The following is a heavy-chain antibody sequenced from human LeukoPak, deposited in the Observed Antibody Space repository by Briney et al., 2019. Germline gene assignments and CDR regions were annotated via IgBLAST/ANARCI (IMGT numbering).Heavy chain of an antibody. CDR3: ARGIAVAGKRNGGYYYYYMDV. CDR1: GGSITSHS. CDR2: SYYSGTT. Sequence: SETLSLTCNVSGGSITSHSWNWIRQSPGKGLEWIGYSYYSGTTNYSPSLKSRVTISLDTSKNQISLKLTSVTAADTAVYYCARGIAVAGKRNGGYYYYYMDVWGKGTTVTVSS. J-gene: IGHJ6*03. V-gene: IGHV4-59*11. D-gene: IGHD6-19*01.